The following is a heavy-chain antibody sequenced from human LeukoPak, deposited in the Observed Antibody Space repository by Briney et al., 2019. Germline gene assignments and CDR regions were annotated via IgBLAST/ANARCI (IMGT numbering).Heavy chain of an antibody. Sequence: GSLRLSCAASGFTFSSYNMKWVRQAPGEGLEWVSSISRTGTYIYYADSVKGRFTVSRDNAQNSLYLQMNSLRVEDTAVYYCARVLETDCTGGGCYSGLDYWGQGTLVTVSS. J-gene: IGHJ4*02. D-gene: IGHD2-15*01. CDR2: ISRTGTYI. CDR3: ARVLETDCTGGGCYSGLDY. V-gene: IGHV3-21*01. CDR1: GFTFSSYN.